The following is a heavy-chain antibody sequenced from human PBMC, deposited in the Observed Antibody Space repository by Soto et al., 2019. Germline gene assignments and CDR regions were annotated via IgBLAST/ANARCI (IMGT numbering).Heavy chain of an antibody. Sequence: QLVESGGGLVQPGGSLRLSCRASGFTFRTYWMSWVRQVPGKGRGRGADIKEDGSETTYLLSMKGRFTVSRDNTKISLDLQMNSLRAEDTAVYSCTREVYEERQRQFYYHGMDVWGQGTTVIVSS. J-gene: IGHJ6*02. D-gene: IGHD1-1*01. V-gene: IGHV3-7*01. CDR3: TREVYEERQRQFYYHGMDV. CDR2: IKEDGSET. CDR1: GFTFRTYW.